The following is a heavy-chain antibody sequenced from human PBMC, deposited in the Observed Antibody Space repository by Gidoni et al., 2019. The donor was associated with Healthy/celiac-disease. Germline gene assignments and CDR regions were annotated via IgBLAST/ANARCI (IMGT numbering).Heavy chain of an antibody. J-gene: IGHJ3*02. CDR2: IKSKTDGGTT. D-gene: IGHD3-22*01. CDR1: GFTCSNAW. CDR3: TTDTYYYDSSGYYFAFDI. Sequence: EVQLVESGGGLVKPGGSLRLSCAAAGFTCSNAWMSWVRQAPGKGLEWVGRIKSKTDGGTTDYAAPVKGRFTISRDDSKNTLYLQMNSLKTEDTAVYYCTTDTYYYDSSGYYFAFDIWGQGTMVTVSS. V-gene: IGHV3-15*01.